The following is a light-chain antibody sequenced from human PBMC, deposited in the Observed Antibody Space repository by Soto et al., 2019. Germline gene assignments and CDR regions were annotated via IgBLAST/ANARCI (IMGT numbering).Light chain of an antibody. V-gene: IGKV3-11*01. CDR3: QQRSNWL. Sequence: EIVLTPSPATLSFSPGERANPSCRASQSVSTYVAWYQQKPGQAPRLLIYDASNRATGIPARFSGSGSGTDFTLTISSLEPEDFAVYYCQQRSNWLFGPGTKVDIK. CDR1: QSVSTY. CDR2: DAS. J-gene: IGKJ3*01.